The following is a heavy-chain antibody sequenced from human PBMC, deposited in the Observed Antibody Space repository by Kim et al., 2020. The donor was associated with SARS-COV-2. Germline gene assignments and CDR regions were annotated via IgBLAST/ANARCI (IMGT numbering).Heavy chain of an antibody. D-gene: IGHD3-3*01. CDR2: IYYSRST. J-gene: IGHJ5*02. V-gene: IGHV4-39*01. Sequence: SETLSLTCSVSGGSISSSSYYWGWIRQPPGNGLEWIGSIYYSRSTYYNPSLKSRVTISVDTSKNQFSLKLSSVTAADTAVYYCARLGYDFWSGNKWFDPWGQGTLVTVSS. CDR3: ARLGYDFWSGNKWFDP. CDR1: GGSISSSSYY.